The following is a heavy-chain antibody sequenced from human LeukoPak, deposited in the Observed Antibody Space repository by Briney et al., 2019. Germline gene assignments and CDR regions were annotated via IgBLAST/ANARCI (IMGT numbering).Heavy chain of an antibody. V-gene: IGHV3-23*01. Sequence: PGGSLRLSCAASGFTFSSYAMSWVRQAPGKGLEWVSAISGSGGNTYYAGSVKGRFTISRDNSNNTLYLQMNSLGAEDTAVYYCAKEASGWSYGDYWGQGTLAMVSS. D-gene: IGHD6-19*01. J-gene: IGHJ4*02. CDR1: GFTFSSYA. CDR2: ISGSGGNT. CDR3: AKEASGWSYGDY.